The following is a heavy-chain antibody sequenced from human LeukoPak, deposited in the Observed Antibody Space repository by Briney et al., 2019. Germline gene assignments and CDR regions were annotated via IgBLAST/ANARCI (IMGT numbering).Heavy chain of an antibody. V-gene: IGHV3-49*04. D-gene: IGHD7-27*01. CDR2: IRSKVYGGTT. CDR3: TRSLTGSPFDY. J-gene: IGHJ4*02. Sequence: GSLRLSCSASGFTFDNYVMSWVRQAPGKGLEWISLIRSKVYGGTTEYAASVQGRFSIPRDDSKSIAYLQMNSLETDDTAVYYCTRSLTGSPFDYWGLGTLVTVSS. CDR1: GFTFDNYV.